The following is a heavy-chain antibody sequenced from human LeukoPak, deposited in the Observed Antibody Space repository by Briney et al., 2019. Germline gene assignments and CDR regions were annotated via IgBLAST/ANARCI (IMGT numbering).Heavy chain of an antibody. Sequence: GGSLSLSCAASGLIFSSYAMHWVRQAPGKGLEWVAVISSDGSNKDYVDSVKGRFTISRDNSQNTLYLQMNSLRVEDTAIYYCATTQDCSSASCYRPFDCWGQGTLVTVSS. D-gene: IGHD2-2*01. CDR3: ATTQDCSSASCYRPFDC. CDR2: ISSDGSNK. J-gene: IGHJ4*02. V-gene: IGHV3-30*04. CDR1: GLIFSSYA.